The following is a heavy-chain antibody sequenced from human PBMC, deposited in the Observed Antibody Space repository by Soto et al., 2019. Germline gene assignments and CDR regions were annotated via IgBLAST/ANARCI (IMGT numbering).Heavy chain of an antibody. Sequence: SETLSLTCAVYGGSFSGYYCTWIRQPPGKGLEWIGEINHRGNTNYNPSLKSRVTISVDTSKNQFSLKLTSVTAADTAVYYCARQEVPQWFTKGYYGMDVWDQGTTVTVSS. D-gene: IGHD2-8*01. CDR1: GGSFSGYY. CDR2: INHRGNT. J-gene: IGHJ6*02. V-gene: IGHV4-34*01. CDR3: ARQEVPQWFTKGYYGMDV.